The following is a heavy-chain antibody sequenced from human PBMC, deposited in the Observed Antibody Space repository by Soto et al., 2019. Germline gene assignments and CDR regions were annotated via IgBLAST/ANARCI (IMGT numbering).Heavy chain of an antibody. V-gene: IGHV1-69*13. CDR2: IIPIFGTA. D-gene: IGHD3-3*01. CDR3: ARTFTIFGVVTTAPYYYYGMDV. J-gene: IGHJ6*02. CDR1: GGTFSSYA. Sequence: SVKVSCKASGGTFSSYAISWVRQAPGQGLEWMRGIIPIFGTANYAQKFQGRVTITADESTSTAYMELSSLRSEDTAVYYCARTFTIFGVVTTAPYYYYGMDVWGQGTTVTVSS.